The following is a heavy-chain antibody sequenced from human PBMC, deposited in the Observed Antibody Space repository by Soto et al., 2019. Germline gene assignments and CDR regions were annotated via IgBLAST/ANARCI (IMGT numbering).Heavy chain of an antibody. Sequence: GSLRLSCAASGFTVSSNYMSWIRQPPGKGLEWIGEINHSGSTNYNPSLKSRVTISVDTSKNQFSLKLSSVTAADTAVYYCARGPNCSGGSCYSKGYMDVWGKGTTVTVSS. V-gene: IGHV4-34*01. CDR3: ARGPNCSGGSCYSKGYMDV. D-gene: IGHD2-15*01. CDR2: INHSGST. J-gene: IGHJ6*03. CDR1: GFTVSSNY.